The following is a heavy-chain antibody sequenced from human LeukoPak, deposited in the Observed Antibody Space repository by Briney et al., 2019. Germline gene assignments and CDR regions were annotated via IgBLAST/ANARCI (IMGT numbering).Heavy chain of an antibody. Sequence: PSETLSLTCTVSGGSISSYYWSWIRQPPGKGLEWIGYIYYSGSTNYNPSLKSRVTISVDTSKNQFSLRLSSATAADTAVYYCARRAYGDSPNDYWGQGTLVTVSS. D-gene: IGHD4-17*01. CDR2: IYYSGST. CDR1: GGSISSYY. J-gene: IGHJ4*02. CDR3: ARRAYGDSPNDY. V-gene: IGHV4-59*08.